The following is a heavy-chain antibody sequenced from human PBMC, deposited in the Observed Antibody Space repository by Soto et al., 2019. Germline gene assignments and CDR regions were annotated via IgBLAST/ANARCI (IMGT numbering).Heavy chain of an antibody. CDR3: AEGIKDFWIGFFDY. CDR2: ISGSVGTT. D-gene: IGHD3-3*01. J-gene: IGHJ4*02. CDR1: GFTFSSYA. V-gene: IGHV3-23*01. Sequence: EVQLLESGGGLVQPGGSLRLSCAASGFTFSSYAMSWVRQAPGKGLEWVSAISGSVGTTYFADSVKGRFSISRDNSKNTLYLQMKSLRVEDTAVYYCAEGIKDFWIGFFDYWGQGSLVTVSS.